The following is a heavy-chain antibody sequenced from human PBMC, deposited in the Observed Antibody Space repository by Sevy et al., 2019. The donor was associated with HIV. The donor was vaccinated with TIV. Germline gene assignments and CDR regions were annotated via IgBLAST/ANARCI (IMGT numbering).Heavy chain of an antibody. Sequence: GSLRLSCAASGFTFSKYSMSWIRQTPGKGLEWVSTFSFGCGKINYADSVKGRFTISRDDSRNTFYLQMNSLRAEDTAIYYCAREGCTKPHDYWGQGTVVTVSS. CDR1: GFTFSKYS. J-gene: IGHJ4*02. CDR2: FSFGCGKI. D-gene: IGHD2-8*01. CDR3: AREGCTKPHDY. V-gene: IGHV3-23*01.